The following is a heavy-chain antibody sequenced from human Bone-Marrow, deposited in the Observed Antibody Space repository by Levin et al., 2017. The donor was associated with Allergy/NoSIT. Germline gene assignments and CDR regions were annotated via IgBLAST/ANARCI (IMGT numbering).Heavy chain of an antibody. V-gene: IGHV4-39*01. CDR1: GGSISSSSYY. Sequence: SETLSLTCTVSGGSISSSSYYWGWIRQPPGKGLEWIGNIYVSGSTYYNPSLKSRVTISEDTSKNQFSLKMSSVTAADTAVYYCARRPLAVAGMTFDYWGRGTPVTVSS. J-gene: IGHJ4*02. CDR2: IYVSGST. CDR3: ARRPLAVAGMTFDY. D-gene: IGHD6-19*01.